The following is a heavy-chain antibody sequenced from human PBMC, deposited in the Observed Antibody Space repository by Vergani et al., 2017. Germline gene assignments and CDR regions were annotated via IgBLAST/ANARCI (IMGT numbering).Heavy chain of an antibody. CDR3: ASAPYCSGGSCYSGDNYYGMDV. D-gene: IGHD2-15*01. J-gene: IGHJ6*02. Sequence: QVQLQESGPGLVKPSQTLSLTCTVSGGSISSGGYYWSWIRQHPGKGLEWIGYIYYSGSTYYNPSLKSRVTISVDTSKNQFSLKLSSVTAADTAVYYCASAPYCSGGSCYSGDNYYGMDVWGQGTTVTVSS. V-gene: IGHV4-31*03. CDR2: IYYSGST. CDR1: GGSISSGGYY.